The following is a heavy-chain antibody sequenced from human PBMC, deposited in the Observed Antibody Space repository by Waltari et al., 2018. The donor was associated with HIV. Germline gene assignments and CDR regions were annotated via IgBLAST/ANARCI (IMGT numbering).Heavy chain of an antibody. CDR3: ARLSIFFGAGFFES. Sequence: QLQLHESGPGLVKPSETLSLTCTVSGDSISNRNYYWGWVRQSPEKGLEWIASIYHSAATFYNPSLKSRVTISVDTSKSQFSLEVTPVTAADTALYYCARLSIFFGAGFFESWGQGVLVTVS. CDR1: GDSISNRNYY. CDR2: IYHSAAT. D-gene: IGHD3-10*01. V-gene: IGHV4-39*01. J-gene: IGHJ4*02.